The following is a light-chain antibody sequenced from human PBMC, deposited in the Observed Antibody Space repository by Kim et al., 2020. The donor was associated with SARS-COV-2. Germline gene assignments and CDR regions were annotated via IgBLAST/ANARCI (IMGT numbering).Light chain of an antibody. CDR3: QHRFNWPRT. V-gene: IGKV3-11*01. CDR1: QSIATF. J-gene: IGKJ4*01. CDR2: DTS. Sequence: LSPGERATLSCGASQSIATFLAWYQQKPGQAPRLLIFDTSNRAPGIPARFSGSGSGTDFTLTISSLEPEDFAVYYCQHRFNWPRTFGGGTRVDIK.